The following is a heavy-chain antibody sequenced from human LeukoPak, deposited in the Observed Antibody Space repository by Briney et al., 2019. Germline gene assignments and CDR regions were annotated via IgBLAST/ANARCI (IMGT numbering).Heavy chain of an antibody. Sequence: PGRSLRLSCAASGFTFSSYGMHWVRQAPGEGLEWVAVIWYDGSNKNYADSVKGRFTISRDSSKNTLYLQMNSLRAEDTAVYYCARDRVGASDWGQGTLVTVSS. CDR3: ARDRVGASD. CDR1: GFTFSSYG. CDR2: IWYDGSNK. V-gene: IGHV3-33*01. J-gene: IGHJ4*02. D-gene: IGHD1-26*01.